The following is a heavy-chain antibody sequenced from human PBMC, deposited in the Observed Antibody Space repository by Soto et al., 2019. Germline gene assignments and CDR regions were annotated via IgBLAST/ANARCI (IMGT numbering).Heavy chain of an antibody. V-gene: IGHV3-21*01. J-gene: IGHJ5*02. CDR2: ISSSSSYI. Sequence: LRLSCAASGFTFSSYSMNWVRQAPGKGLEWVSSISSSSSYIYYADSVKGRFTISRDNAKNSLYLQMNSLRAEDTAVYYCARVVLYYNWFDPWGQGTLVTVSS. CDR1: GFTFSSYS. D-gene: IGHD2-8*01. CDR3: ARVVLYYNWFDP.